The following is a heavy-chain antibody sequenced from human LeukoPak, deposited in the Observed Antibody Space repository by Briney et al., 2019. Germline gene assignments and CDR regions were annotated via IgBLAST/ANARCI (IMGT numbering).Heavy chain of an antibody. CDR1: GYPFVSHW. V-gene: IGHV5-51*01. CDR2: IYPGDSDT. Sequence: GASLKISCKGSGYPFVSHWIAWVRQMPGKGLEWMGIIYPGDSDTRYSPSFRGQVIISADKSITTAYLQWRSLKASDTAMYYCARHNLYTGSDYPDFDYWGQGTLVTVSS. J-gene: IGHJ4*02. CDR3: ARHNLYTGSDYPDFDY. D-gene: IGHD1-26*01.